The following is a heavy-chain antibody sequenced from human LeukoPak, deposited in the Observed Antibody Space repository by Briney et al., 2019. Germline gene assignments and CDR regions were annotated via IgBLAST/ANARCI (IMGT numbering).Heavy chain of an antibody. Sequence: PSETLSLTCTVSGGSISSYYWSWIRQPPGKGLEWIGYIYYSGSTNYNPSLKSRVTISVDTSKNQFSLKLSSVTAADTAVYYCARSIVGSTDCWGQGTLVTVSS. CDR3: ARSIVGSTDC. V-gene: IGHV4-59*08. J-gene: IGHJ4*02. CDR2: IYYSGST. D-gene: IGHD1-26*01. CDR1: GGSISSYY.